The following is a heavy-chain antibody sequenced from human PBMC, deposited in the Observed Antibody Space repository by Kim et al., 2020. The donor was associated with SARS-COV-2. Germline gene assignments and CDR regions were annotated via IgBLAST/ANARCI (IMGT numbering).Heavy chain of an antibody. CDR2: IYYSGST. CDR3: ARDDSSGYQPSYYYYGMDV. J-gene: IGHJ6*02. D-gene: IGHD3-22*01. Sequence: SETLSLTCTVSGGSISSSSYYWGWIRQPPGKGLEWIGSIYYSGSTYYNPSLKSRVTISVDTSKNQFSLKLSSVTAADTAVYYCARDDSSGYQPSYYYYGMDVWGQGTTVTVSS. CDR1: GGSISSSSYY. V-gene: IGHV4-39*07.